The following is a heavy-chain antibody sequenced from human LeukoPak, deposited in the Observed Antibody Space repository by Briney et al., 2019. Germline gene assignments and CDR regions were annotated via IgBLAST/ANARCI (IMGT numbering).Heavy chain of an antibody. V-gene: IGHV3-20*04. Sequence: PGGSLRLSCAASGFTFDDYGMSWVRQAPGKGLEWVSGINWNGGSTGYADSVKGRFTISRDNSKNTLYLQMNSLRAEDTAVYYCAKGSRSGGSYYFDYWGQGTLVTVSS. D-gene: IGHD2-15*01. CDR2: INWNGGST. CDR1: GFTFDDYG. J-gene: IGHJ4*02. CDR3: AKGSRSGGSYYFDY.